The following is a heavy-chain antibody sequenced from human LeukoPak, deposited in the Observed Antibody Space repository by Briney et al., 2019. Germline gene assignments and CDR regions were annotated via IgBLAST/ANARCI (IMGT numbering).Heavy chain of an antibody. D-gene: IGHD3-10*01. CDR3: ARDYYGLGTYYNAYYGMDV. CDR1: EFTFSIYN. J-gene: IGHJ6*02. Sequence: GGSLRLSCAASEFTFSIYNMNWVRQAPGKGLEWASYISSRGDTIYYADSVRGRITVSRDNAKKSLFLQMHSLRAEDTAVYYCARDYYGLGTYYNAYYGMDVWGQGATVTVSS. CDR2: ISSRGDTI. V-gene: IGHV3-48*03.